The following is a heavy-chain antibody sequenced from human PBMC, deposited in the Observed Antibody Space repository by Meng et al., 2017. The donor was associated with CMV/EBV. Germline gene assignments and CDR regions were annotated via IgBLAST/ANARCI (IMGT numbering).Heavy chain of an antibody. Sequence: GGSLRLSCAASGFTFSSYSMNWVRQAPGKGLEWVGRIKSKTDGGTTDYAAPVKGRFTISRDDSKNTLYLQMNSLKTEDTAVYYCTTGRASGYYYVDLLHWGQGTLVTVSS. CDR2: IKSKTDGGTT. V-gene: IGHV3-15*01. CDR1: GFTFSSYS. J-gene: IGHJ4*02. D-gene: IGHD3-22*01. CDR3: TTGRASGYYYVDLLH.